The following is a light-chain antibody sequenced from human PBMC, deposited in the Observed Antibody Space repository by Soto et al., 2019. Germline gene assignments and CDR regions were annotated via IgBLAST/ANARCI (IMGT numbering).Light chain of an antibody. V-gene: IGLV1-40*01. CDR1: SSNIGAGYD. J-gene: IGLJ1*01. CDR3: QSYDNSLSAYV. Sequence: QSVLAQPPSVSGAPGQEVTISCTGSSSNIGAGYDLHWYQQLPGTAPKLLLYGNNNRPSGVPDRFSGSKSGTSASLAITGLQAEDEADYYCQSYDNSLSAYVFGTGTKLTVL. CDR2: GNN.